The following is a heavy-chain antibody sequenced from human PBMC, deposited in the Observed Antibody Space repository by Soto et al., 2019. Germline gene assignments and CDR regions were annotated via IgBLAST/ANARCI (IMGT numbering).Heavy chain of an antibody. CDR3: ARHGWTGSAYYYGMDV. J-gene: IGHJ6*02. D-gene: IGHD3-9*01. Sequence: GESLKISCKGSGYRFTTYWIGCVRQMPGKGLEWMGIIYPGDSDTRYSPSFQGQVTISADKSISTAYLQWSSLKASDTAMYYCARHGWTGSAYYYGMDVWGQGTTVTVS. CDR1: GYRFTTYW. V-gene: IGHV5-51*01. CDR2: IYPGDSDT.